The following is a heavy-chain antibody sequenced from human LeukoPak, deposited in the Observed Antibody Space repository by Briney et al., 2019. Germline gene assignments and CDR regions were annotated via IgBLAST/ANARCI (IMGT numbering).Heavy chain of an antibody. CDR2: ISGSGGST. CDR3: AKFGVWFGDFYYYYMDV. Sequence: PGGSLRFSCAASGFTFSSYAMSWVRQAPGKGLEWVSAISGSGGSTYYADSVKGRFTISRDNSKNTLYLQMNSLRAEDTAVYYCAKFGVWFGDFYYYYMDVWGKGTTVTVSS. CDR1: GFTFSSYA. J-gene: IGHJ6*03. V-gene: IGHV3-23*01. D-gene: IGHD3-10*01.